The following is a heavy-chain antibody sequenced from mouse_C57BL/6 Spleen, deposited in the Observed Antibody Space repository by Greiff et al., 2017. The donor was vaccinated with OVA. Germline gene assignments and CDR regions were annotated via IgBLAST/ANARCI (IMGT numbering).Heavy chain of an antibody. CDR3: ARSLDGYYFDY. Sequence: DVKLVESGGGLVKPGGSLKLSCAASGFTFSDYGMHWVRQAPETGLEWVAYISSGSSTIYYADTVKGRFTISRDNAKNTLFLQMTSLRSEDTAMYYCARSLDGYYFDYWGQGTTLTVSS. V-gene: IGHV5-17*01. CDR1: GFTFSDYG. CDR2: ISSGSSTI. J-gene: IGHJ2*01. D-gene: IGHD2-3*01.